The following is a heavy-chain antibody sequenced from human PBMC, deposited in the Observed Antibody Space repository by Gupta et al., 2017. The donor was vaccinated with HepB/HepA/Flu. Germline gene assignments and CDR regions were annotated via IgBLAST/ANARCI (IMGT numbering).Heavy chain of an antibody. CDR2: INRDGSEK. D-gene: IGHD1-1*01. Sequence: EVQLVESGGGLVQPGGSLRLSCAASGFTFSNDWMYWVRQAPGKGLEWVATINRDGSEKYYVDSVKGRFTVSRDNAKNSLFLQMNSLRAEDTAIYYCVRDLRYWTFDIWGQGTMVTVSS. CDR1: GFTFSNDW. J-gene: IGHJ3*02. V-gene: IGHV3-7*01. CDR3: VRDLRYWTFDI.